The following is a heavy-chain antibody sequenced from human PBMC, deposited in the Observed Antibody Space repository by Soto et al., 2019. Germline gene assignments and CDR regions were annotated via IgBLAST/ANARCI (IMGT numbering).Heavy chain of an antibody. D-gene: IGHD2-21*01. CDR3: AKEGCGFYCSRGASYYGMDS. CDR2: ISDDGSIA. Sequence: GGSLRLSCAASGFTFSGYWMHWVRQAPGGGLVWASRISDDGSIAGYADSVKGRFTISRDNAKNTLHLQMNSLRAEDTAVYYCAKEGCGFYCSRGASYYGMDSWGQGPTVTV. V-gene: IGHV3-74*01. J-gene: IGHJ6*02. CDR1: GFTFSGYW.